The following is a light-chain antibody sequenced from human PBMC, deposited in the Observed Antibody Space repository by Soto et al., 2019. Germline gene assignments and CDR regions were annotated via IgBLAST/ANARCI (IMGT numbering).Light chain of an antibody. CDR1: KLGDKY. V-gene: IGLV3-1*01. CDR2: QDS. CDR3: QAWDIITAV. J-gene: IGLJ1*01. Sequence: SYELTQPPSVSVSPGQTASITCSGDKLGDKYACWYQQKPGQSPVLVIYQDSKRPSGIPERFSGSNSGNTATLTISGTQAMYEADYYCQAWDIITAVLGTGTKLTVL.